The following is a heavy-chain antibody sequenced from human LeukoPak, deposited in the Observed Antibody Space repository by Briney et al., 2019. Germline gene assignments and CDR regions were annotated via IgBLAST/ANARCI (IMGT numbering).Heavy chain of an antibody. CDR3: AKDRGRFSRVFLY. V-gene: IGHV3-23*01. CDR1: GFTFSSYA. D-gene: IGHD3-3*01. CDR2: ISGSGGST. Sequence: GGSLRLSCAASGFTFSSYAMSWVGQAPGKGLAWVSAISGSGGSTYYADSVKGRFTISRDNSKNTLYLQMNTLRAEDTAVYYCAKDRGRFSRVFLYWGQGTLVTVSS. J-gene: IGHJ4*02.